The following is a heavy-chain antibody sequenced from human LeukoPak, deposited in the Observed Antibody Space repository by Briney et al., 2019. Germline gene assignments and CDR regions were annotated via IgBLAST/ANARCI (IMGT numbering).Heavy chain of an antibody. CDR1: GFSLSTSGMC. CDR3: ARIYRGNNWPFDY. V-gene: IGHV2-70*11. J-gene: IGHJ4*02. D-gene: IGHD5-12*01. CDR2: IDWDDDK. Sequence: SGPALVKPTQTLTLTCTFSGFSLSTSGMCVSWIRQPPGKALEWLARIDWDDDKYYRTSLKTRLTISKDTSKNRVVLTMTNMDPVDTATYYCARIYRGNNWPFDYWGQGTLVTVSS.